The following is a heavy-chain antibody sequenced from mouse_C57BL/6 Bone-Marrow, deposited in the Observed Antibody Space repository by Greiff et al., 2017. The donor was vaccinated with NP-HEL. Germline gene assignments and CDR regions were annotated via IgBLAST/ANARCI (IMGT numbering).Heavy chain of an antibody. Sequence: ESGPGMVKPSQSLSLTCTVTGYSITSGYDWHWIRHFPGNKLEWMGYISYSGSTNYNPSLKSRISITHDTSKNHFFLKLNSVTTEDTATYYCARRGFYYYGSSHWYFDVWGTGTTVTVSS. CDR2: ISYSGST. CDR3: ARRGFYYYGSSHWYFDV. D-gene: IGHD1-1*01. V-gene: IGHV3-1*01. CDR1: GYSITSGYD. J-gene: IGHJ1*03.